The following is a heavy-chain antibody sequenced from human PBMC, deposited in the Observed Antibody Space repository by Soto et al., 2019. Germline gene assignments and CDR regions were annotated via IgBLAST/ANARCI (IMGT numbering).Heavy chain of an antibody. D-gene: IGHD2-15*01. Sequence: QMQLVQSGPEVKKPGTSVKVSRKASGFTFTSSAVQWVRQARGQRLEWIGWIVVGSGNTNYAQKFQERVTITRDMSTSTAYMELSSLRSEDTAVYYCAATGVVVAATGLFYYGMDVWGQGTTVTVSS. CDR3: AATGVVVAATGLFYYGMDV. J-gene: IGHJ6*02. V-gene: IGHV1-58*01. CDR1: GFTFTSSA. CDR2: IVVGSGNT.